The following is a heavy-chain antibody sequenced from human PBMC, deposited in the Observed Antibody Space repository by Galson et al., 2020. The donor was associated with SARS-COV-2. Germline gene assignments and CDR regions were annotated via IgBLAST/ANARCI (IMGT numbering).Heavy chain of an antibody. Sequence: GGSLRLSCAASGLTFNNYAMSWVRQAPGKGLEWVATINSGDTTYYTDSVKGRFTISRDISKNTLYVQMSSLTAEDTAVYYCANNVRSKSWYYFDSWGQGTLVTVSS. J-gene: IGHJ4*02. CDR3: ANNVRSKSWYYFDS. CDR1: GLTFNNYA. V-gene: IGHV3-23*01. CDR2: INSGDTT. D-gene: IGHD2-2*01.